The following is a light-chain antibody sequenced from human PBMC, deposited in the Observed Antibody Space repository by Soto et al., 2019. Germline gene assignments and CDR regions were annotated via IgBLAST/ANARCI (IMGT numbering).Light chain of an antibody. CDR2: DAS. J-gene: IGKJ3*01. V-gene: IGKV1-33*01. CDR3: QHYDGLRRFT. CDR1: QDISNY. Sequence: DIQMTQSPSSLSASVGDRVTITCQASQDISNYLNWYQQKPGKAPKLLIYDASNLETGVPSRFSGSGSGTDFTFTVSSLQPEDIATYYCQHYDGLRRFTFGPGTKVDVK.